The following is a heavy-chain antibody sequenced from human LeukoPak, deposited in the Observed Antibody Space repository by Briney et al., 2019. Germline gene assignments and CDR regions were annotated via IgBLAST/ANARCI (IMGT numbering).Heavy chain of an antibody. CDR2: ISAYNGNT. V-gene: IGHV1-18*01. CDR1: GYTFTSYG. J-gene: IGHJ4*02. Sequence: GASVKVSCKASGYTFTSYGISWVRQAPGQGLEWMGWISAYNGNTNYAQKLHGRVTMTTDTSTSTAYMELRSLRSDDTAVYYCARDLPSTQYYYDSSGPWTDYWGQGTLVTVSS. D-gene: IGHD3-22*01. CDR3: ARDLPSTQYYYDSSGPWTDY.